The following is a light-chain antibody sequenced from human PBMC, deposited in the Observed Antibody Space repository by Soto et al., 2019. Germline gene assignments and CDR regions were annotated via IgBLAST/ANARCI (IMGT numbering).Light chain of an antibody. CDR3: NSYTSSSTVV. CDR1: SSDVGNYNY. Sequence: QSALTQPASVSGFPGQSITIXCTGTSSDVGNYNYVSWYQQHPGKAPRLMIYEVNNRPSGVSGRFSGSKSGNTASLTISGLQYEDEADYYCNSYTSSSTVVFGGGTKLTVL. V-gene: IGLV2-14*01. J-gene: IGLJ2*01. CDR2: EVN.